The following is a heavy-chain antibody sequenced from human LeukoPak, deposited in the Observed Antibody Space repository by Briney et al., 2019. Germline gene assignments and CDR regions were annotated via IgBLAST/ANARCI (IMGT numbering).Heavy chain of an antibody. J-gene: IGHJ4*02. Sequence: SVKVSCKASGGTFSSYAISWVRQAPGQGLEWMGRIIPILGIANYAQKFQGRVTITADKSTSTAYMELSSLRSEDTAVYYCARDRCSGGSCYDYWGQGTLVTVSS. D-gene: IGHD2-15*01. CDR1: GGTFSSYA. V-gene: IGHV1-69*04. CDR3: ARDRCSGGSCYDY. CDR2: IIPILGIA.